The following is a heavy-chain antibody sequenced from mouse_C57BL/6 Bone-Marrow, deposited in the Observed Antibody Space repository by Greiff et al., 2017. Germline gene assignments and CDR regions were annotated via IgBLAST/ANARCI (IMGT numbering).Heavy chain of an antibody. Sequence: QVQLQQSGPELVKPGASVKISCTASGFAFSGSWMHWVKQRPGKGLEWIGRIYPGDGDTNYNGKFKGKATLTADTSSSTAYLQLSSLTSEDSAVYFCARKGYYDSSYGYWYFDVWGTGTTVTVSS. CDR1: GFAFSGSW. V-gene: IGHV1-82*01. D-gene: IGHD1-1*01. CDR3: ARKGYYDSSYGYWYFDV. CDR2: IYPGDGDT. J-gene: IGHJ1*03.